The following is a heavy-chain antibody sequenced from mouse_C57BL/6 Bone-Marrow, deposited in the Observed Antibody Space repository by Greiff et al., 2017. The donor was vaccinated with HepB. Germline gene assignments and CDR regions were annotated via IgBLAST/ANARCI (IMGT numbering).Heavy chain of an antibody. CDR3: AREDYDYGWFAY. Sequence: QVQLQQSGPELVKPGASVKISCKASGYAFSSSWMNWVKQRPGKGLEWIGRIYPGDGDTNYNGKFKGKATLTADKSSSTAYMQRSSQTSEDSAVYFCAREDYDYGWFAYWGQGTLVTVSS. D-gene: IGHD2-4*01. CDR1: GYAFSSSW. V-gene: IGHV1-82*01. CDR2: IYPGDGDT. J-gene: IGHJ3*01.